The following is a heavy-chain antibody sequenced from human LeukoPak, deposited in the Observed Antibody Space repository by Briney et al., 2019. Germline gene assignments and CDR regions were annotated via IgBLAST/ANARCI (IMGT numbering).Heavy chain of an antibody. CDR1: GGSISSGDYY. J-gene: IGHJ4*02. CDR2: IYYSGST. D-gene: IGHD3-10*01. Sequence: SETLSLTCTVSGGSISSGDYYWSWIRQPPGKGLEWIGYIYYSGSTYYNPSLKSRVTISVDTSKNQFSLKLSSVTAADTAVYYCARDGGPSGDLRYWGQGNPGHRLL. V-gene: IGHV4-30-4*01. CDR3: ARDGGPSGDLRY.